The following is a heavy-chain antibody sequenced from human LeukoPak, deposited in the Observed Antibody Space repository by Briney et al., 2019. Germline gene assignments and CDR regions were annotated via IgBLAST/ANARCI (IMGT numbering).Heavy chain of an antibody. CDR2: INHDGSER. CDR3: AMAYNYGMDI. J-gene: IGHJ6*02. CDR1: GFTFRNFW. Sequence: GGSLRLSCAASGFTFRNFWMIWVHLAPGKGLEWVANINHDGSERYYLDSVRGRFTISRDNAKNSLNLQMNSLRAEDTAVYYCAMAYNYGMDIWGQGTAVAVSS. V-gene: IGHV3-7*03.